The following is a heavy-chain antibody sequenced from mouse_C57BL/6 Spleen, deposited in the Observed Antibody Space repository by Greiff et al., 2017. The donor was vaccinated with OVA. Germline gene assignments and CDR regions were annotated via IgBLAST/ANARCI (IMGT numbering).Heavy chain of an antibody. D-gene: IGHD2-4*01. CDR3: ARFYYDYGPHWYFDV. J-gene: IGHJ1*03. V-gene: IGHV1-22*01. CDR2: INPNNGGT. CDR1: GYTFTDYN. Sequence: EVQLQQSGAELARPGASVKMSCKASGYTFTDYNMHWVKQSHGKSLEWIGYINPNNGGTSYNQKFKGKATLTVNKSSSTAYMELRSLTSEDSAVYYCARFYYDYGPHWYFDVWGTGTTVTVSS.